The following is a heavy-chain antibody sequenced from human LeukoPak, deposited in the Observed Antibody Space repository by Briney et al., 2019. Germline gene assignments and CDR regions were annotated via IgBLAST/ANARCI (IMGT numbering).Heavy chain of an antibody. V-gene: IGHV1-2*06. Sequence: ASVKVSCKASGYTFTGYYMHWVRQAPGQGPEWMGRINPNSGGTNYAQKFQGRVTMTRDTSISTAYMELSRLRSDDTAVYYCARDSSSVNYYYYYYMDVWGKGTTVTVSS. CDR1: GYTFTGYY. CDR3: ARDSSSVNYYYYYYMDV. J-gene: IGHJ6*03. CDR2: INPNSGGT. D-gene: IGHD6-6*01.